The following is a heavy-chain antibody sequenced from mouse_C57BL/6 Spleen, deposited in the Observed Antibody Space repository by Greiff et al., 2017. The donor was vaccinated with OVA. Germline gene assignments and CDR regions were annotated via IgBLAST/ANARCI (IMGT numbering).Heavy chain of an antibody. CDR3: ARQVLAYWYFDV. V-gene: IGHV5-9*01. D-gene: IGHD1-1*01. Sequence: EVQGVESGGGLVKPGGSLKLSCAASGFTFSSYTMSWVRQTPEKRLEWVATISGGGGNTYYPDSVKGRFTISRDNAKNTLYLQMSSLRSEDTALYYCARQVLAYWYFDVWGTGTTVNVSS. CDR2: ISGGGGNT. CDR1: GFTFSSYT. J-gene: IGHJ1*03.